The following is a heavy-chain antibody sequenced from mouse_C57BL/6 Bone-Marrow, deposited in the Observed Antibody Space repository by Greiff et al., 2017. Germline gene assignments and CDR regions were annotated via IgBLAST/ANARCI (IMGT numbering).Heavy chain of an antibody. J-gene: IGHJ3*01. CDR1: GYTFTSYW. V-gene: IGHV1-64*01. CDR2: IHPNSGST. D-gene: IGHD2-4*01. Sequence: QVQLQQPGAELVKPGASVKLSCKASGYTFTSYWMHWVKQRPGQGLEWIGMIHPNSGSTNYNEKFKSKATLTVDKSSSTAYMQLSSLTSEDSAVYYCSYDYEAWFAYWGQGTLVTVSA. CDR3: SYDYEAWFAY.